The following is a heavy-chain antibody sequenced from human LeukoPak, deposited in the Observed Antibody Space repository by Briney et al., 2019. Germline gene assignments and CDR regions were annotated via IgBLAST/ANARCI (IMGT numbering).Heavy chain of an antibody. CDR1: GGSISSYY. CDR3: ARGSYYDILTGSRGGLFDP. CDR2: IYYSGST. J-gene: IGHJ5*02. Sequence: PSETLSLICTVSGGSISSYYWSWIRQPPGKGLEWIGYIYYSGSTNYNPSLKSRVTISVDTSKNQFSLKLSTVTAADTAVYYCARGSYYDILTGSRGGLFDPWGQGTLVTVSS. D-gene: IGHD3-9*01. V-gene: IGHV4-59*01.